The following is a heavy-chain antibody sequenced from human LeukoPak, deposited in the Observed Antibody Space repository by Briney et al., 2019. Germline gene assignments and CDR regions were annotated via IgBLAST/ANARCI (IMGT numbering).Heavy chain of an antibody. Sequence: SETLSLTCTVSGDSISTSNSYWGWIRQPPGKGLEWIGSIYYSGNTYYNASLKSRVTISVDTSKNQFSLKLSSVTAADTAVYYCARDRDEGFDYWGQGTLVTVSS. CDR2: IYYSGNT. CDR1: GDSISTSNSY. J-gene: IGHJ4*02. CDR3: ARDRDEGFDY. V-gene: IGHV4-39*07.